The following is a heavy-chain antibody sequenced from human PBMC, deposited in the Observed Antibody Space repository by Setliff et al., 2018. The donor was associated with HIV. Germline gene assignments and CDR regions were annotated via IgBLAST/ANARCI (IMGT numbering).Heavy chain of an antibody. D-gene: IGHD3-10*01. V-gene: IGHV4-39*01. CDR1: NVAISSNSYY. Sequence: PSETLSLTCAVYNVAISSNSYYWGWIRQPPGKGLEWIGSISQRGTTSYSPSLKNRVTISVDTSRNRFSLKLGSVSASDTANYYCARQPLYFGEPYYFDYWGLGTLVTVSS. CDR3: ARQPLYFGEPYYFDY. CDR2: ISQRGTT. J-gene: IGHJ4*02.